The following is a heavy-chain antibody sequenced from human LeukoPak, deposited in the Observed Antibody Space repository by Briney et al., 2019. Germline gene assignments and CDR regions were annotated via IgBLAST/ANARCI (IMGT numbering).Heavy chain of an antibody. CDR2: VSHDGTDK. J-gene: IGHJ4*02. V-gene: IGHV3-30*18. D-gene: IGHD6-19*01. Sequence: GGSLRLSCAASGFTFSSNGMNWVRQAPGKGLEWVAVVSHDGTDKYYADSVKGRFTISRDNSKNTLYLQMNSLRAEDMAVYYCAKHSSGWSYFDYWGQGTLVTVSS. CDR3: AKHSSGWSYFDY. CDR1: GFTFSSNG.